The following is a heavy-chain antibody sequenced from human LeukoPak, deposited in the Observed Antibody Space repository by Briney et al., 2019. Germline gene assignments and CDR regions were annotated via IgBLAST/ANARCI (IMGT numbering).Heavy chain of an antibody. CDR2: IYYSGST. Sequence: PSGTLSLTCTVSGGSISSSSYYWGWIRQPPGKGLEWIGSIYYSGSTYYNPSLKSRVTISVDTSKNQFSLKLSSVTAADTAVYYCASEDAFDIWGQGTMVTVSS. V-gene: IGHV4-39*01. J-gene: IGHJ3*02. CDR3: ASEDAFDI. CDR1: GGSISSSSYY.